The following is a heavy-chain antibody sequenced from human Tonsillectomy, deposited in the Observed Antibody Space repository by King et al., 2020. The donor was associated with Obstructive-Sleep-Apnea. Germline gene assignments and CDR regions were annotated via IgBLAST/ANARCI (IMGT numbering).Heavy chain of an antibody. D-gene: IGHD5-12*01. CDR3: ARHRGVEDYGGYGDYFDY. CDR2: MYYSGNT. J-gene: IGHJ4*02. V-gene: IGHV4-59*08. CDR1: GGSINNYY. Sequence: MQLQESGPGLVKPSETLSLTCSVSGGSINNYYWSWIRQPPGKGLEWIGYMYYSGNTNFNPSLKSRVTISADTSKIPFSLRLSSVTAADTAVYYCARHRGVEDYGGYGDYFDYWGQGTLVTVSS.